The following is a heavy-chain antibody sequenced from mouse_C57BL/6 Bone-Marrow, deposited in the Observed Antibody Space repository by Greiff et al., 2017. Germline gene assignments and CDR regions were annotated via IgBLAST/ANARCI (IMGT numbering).Heavy chain of an antibody. CDR1: GFTFSDYG. D-gene: IGHD1-1*01. CDR2: ISSGSSTI. V-gene: IGHV5-17*01. CDR3: ARDYGSSPGAMDY. Sequence: EVKVEESGGGLVKPGGSLKLSCAASGFTFSDYGMHWVRQAPEKGLEWVAYISSGSSTIYYADTVKGRFTISRDNAKNTLFLQMTSLRSEDTAMYYCARDYGSSPGAMDYWGQGTSVTVSS. J-gene: IGHJ4*01.